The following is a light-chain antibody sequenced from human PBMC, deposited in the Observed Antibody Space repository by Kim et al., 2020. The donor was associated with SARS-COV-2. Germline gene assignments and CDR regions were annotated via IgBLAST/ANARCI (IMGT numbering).Light chain of an antibody. V-gene: IGKV1-39*01. J-gene: IGKJ2*01. Sequence: ASLRGTVIITCRASQGLSTYLNWYQQRPGRAPKLLIYAASSLQSGVPLRFSGSGSGTDFTLTISSLQPEDFAAYYCQQTYSSPSSTFGQGTKLEI. CDR1: QGLSTY. CDR3: QQTYSSPSST. CDR2: AAS.